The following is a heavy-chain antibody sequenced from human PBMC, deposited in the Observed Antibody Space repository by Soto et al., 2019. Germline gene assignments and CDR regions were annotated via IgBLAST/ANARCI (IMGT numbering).Heavy chain of an antibody. V-gene: IGHV4-39*01. CDR3: ARHPGYSSSWPVPYYLDY. J-gene: IGHJ4*02. D-gene: IGHD6-13*01. CDR2: IYYSGST. CDR1: GGSISSSSYY. Sequence: PSETLSLTCTVSGGSISSSSYYWGWIRQPPGKGLEWIGSIYYSGSTYYNPSLKSRVTISVDTSKNQFSLKLSSVTAADTAVYYCARHPGYSSSWPVPYYLDYWGQGTLVTVSS.